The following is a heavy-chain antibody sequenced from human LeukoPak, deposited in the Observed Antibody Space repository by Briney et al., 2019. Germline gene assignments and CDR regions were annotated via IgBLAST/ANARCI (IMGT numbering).Heavy chain of an antibody. J-gene: IGHJ4*02. D-gene: IGHD5-18*01. CDR2: IYSGGST. CDR3: ARAPPDVDTTMAMDH. V-gene: IGHV3-53*01. Sequence: GGSLRLSCAASGFTFSSYAMSWVRQAPGKGLEWVSVIYSGGSTSYADSVKGRFTISRDNSKNTVFLQMNSLRAEDTALYYCARAPPDVDTTMAMDHWGRGTLVTVSS. CDR1: GFTFSSYA.